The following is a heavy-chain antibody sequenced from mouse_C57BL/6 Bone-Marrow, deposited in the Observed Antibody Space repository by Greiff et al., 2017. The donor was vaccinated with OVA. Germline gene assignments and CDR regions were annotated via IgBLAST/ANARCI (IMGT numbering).Heavy chain of an antibody. Sequence: EVQLMESGPELVKPGASVKISCKASGYSFTGYYMHWVKQSPGNILDWIGYIYPYNGVSSYNQKFTGKATLTVDKSSSTAYMELRSLPSEDSAVDYGGRGTGFDYWGRGTTLTVSS. CDR2: IYPYNGVS. V-gene: IGHV1-31*01. J-gene: IGHJ2*01. CDR1: GYSFTGYY. CDR3: GRGTGFDY.